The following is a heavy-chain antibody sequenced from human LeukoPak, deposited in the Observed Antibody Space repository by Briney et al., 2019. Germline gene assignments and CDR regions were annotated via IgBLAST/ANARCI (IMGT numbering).Heavy chain of an antibody. Sequence: SETLSLTCSVSGYSISSGYYWGWIRQSPGKGLEWIGSIYYGGGTYYNPSLKSRVTISDTSKNQFSLKMRSVTAADTAVYFCARDNWNDEDAFDIWGQGTMVTVPS. V-gene: IGHV4-38-2*02. D-gene: IGHD1-20*01. CDR2: IYYGGGT. CDR1: GYSISSGYY. J-gene: IGHJ3*02. CDR3: ARDNWNDEDAFDI.